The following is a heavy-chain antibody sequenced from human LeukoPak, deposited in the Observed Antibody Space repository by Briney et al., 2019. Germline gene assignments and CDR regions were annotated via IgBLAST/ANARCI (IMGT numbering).Heavy chain of an antibody. V-gene: IGHV1-69*06. Sequence: SSVNVSCKASGGTSRRYAIRWVRQAPGQGLEWMGGVIPIFGTAHYARTLKGRVTITADKSTSTAYMELSSLRSEDTAVYYCAREIVVAATQYYYYYYGMDVWGKGTTVTVSS. J-gene: IGHJ6*04. D-gene: IGHD2-15*01. CDR3: AREIVVAATQYYYYYYGMDV. CDR1: GGTSRRYA. CDR2: VIPIFGTA.